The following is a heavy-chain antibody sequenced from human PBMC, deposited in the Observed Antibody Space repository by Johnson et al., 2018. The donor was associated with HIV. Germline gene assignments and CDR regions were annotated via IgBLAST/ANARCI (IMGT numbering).Heavy chain of an antibody. V-gene: IGHV3-30*03. Sequence: QVQLVESGGGVVQPGRSLRLSCAASGFTFSSYDMHWVRQAPGKGLEWVAVISYDGSNKYFGGSVEGRFDIYRENSKNSHYLHMNSLRPEETAIYYCVREGYSSSSDAFDIWGPGTMVTVSS. D-gene: IGHD6-6*01. CDR2: ISYDGSNK. CDR1: GFTFSSYD. CDR3: VREGYSSSSDAFDI. J-gene: IGHJ3*02.